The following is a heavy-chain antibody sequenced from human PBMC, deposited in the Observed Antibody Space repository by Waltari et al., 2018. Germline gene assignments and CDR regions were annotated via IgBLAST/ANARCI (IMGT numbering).Heavy chain of an antibody. D-gene: IGHD4-17*01. CDR3: ARDYGGNSGWFDP. J-gene: IGHJ5*02. CDR1: GYTFSNYD. Sequence: QVQLVQSGAEVKKPGASVKVSCKASGYTFSNYDINWVRQAPGQGLEWMGWMSPNSGDTGYSQKFQDRITITRDTSISTAYMELSSLSSEDTAVYYCARDYGGNSGWFDPWGQGTLVTVSS. V-gene: IGHV1-8*03. CDR2: MSPNSGDT.